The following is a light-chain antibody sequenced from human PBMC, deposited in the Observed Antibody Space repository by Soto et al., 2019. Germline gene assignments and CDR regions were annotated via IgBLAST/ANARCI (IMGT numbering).Light chain of an antibody. CDR2: GAS. Sequence: EIVLTQSPGTLSLSPGERVTLSCRASQSVSNNFLAWYQQKPGQAPRLLIYGASSRATGIPDRFIGSGSGTDFTLTSSRLEPEDFAVYYCQQYGNSPITFGQGTRLEIK. CDR3: QQYGNSPIT. J-gene: IGKJ5*01. V-gene: IGKV3-20*01. CDR1: QSVSNNF.